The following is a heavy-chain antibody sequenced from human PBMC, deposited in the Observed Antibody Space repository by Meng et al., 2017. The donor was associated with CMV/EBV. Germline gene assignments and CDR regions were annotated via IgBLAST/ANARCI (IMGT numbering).Heavy chain of an antibody. J-gene: IGHJ6*02. V-gene: IGHV3-13*03. CDR3: AREGYYDFWSGYAYYYYYGMDV. CDR2: IGTAGDT. CDR1: GFTFSGYD. Sequence: GESLKISCAACGFTFSGYDMHWVRQATGKGLEWVSAIGTAGDTYYPGSVKGQFTISRENAKNSLYLQMNSLRAEDTAVYYCAREGYYDFWSGYAYYYYYGMDVWGQGTTVTVSS. D-gene: IGHD3-3*01.